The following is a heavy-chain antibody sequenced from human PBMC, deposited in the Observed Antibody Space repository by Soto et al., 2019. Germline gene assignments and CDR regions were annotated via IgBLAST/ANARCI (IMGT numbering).Heavy chain of an antibody. J-gene: IGHJ3*02. CDR2: IYPGDSDT. D-gene: IGHD3-10*01. CDR1: GYSFTSYW. Sequence: EVQLVQSGAEVKKPGESLKISCKGSGYSFTSYWIGWVRQMPGKGLEWMGIIYPGDSDTRYSPSFQGQVTISADKSIRTAYLQWSSLQAAETAMYYCATSGKREGEKVYEAVDIWGQGTRVTVSS. V-gene: IGHV5-51*03. CDR3: ATSGKREGEKVYEAVDI.